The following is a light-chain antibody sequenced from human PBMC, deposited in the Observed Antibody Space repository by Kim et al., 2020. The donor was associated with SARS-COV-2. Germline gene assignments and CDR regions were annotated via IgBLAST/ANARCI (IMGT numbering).Light chain of an antibody. Sequence: PTINCKSSQSVLYSSNNRNYLAWYQQKPGQPPKLLIYWASTRESGVPDRFSGSGSGTDFTLTISSLQTEDVAIYYCQQYHSAPLTFGPGTKVDIK. CDR1: QSVLYSSNNRNY. CDR3: QQYHSAPLT. J-gene: IGKJ3*01. CDR2: WAS. V-gene: IGKV4-1*01.